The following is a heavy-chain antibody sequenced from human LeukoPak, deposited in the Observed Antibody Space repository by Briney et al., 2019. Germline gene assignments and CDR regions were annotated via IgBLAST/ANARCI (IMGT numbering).Heavy chain of an antibody. Sequence: GGSLRLSCAASGFTFSSYGMHWVRQAPGKGLEWVAVIWYGGSNKYYADSVKGRFTISRDNSKNTLYLQMNSLRAEDTAVYYCAKGYYDSSGYYPPPYYYYMDVWGKGTTVTVSS. CDR3: AKGYYDSSGYYPPPYYYYMDV. J-gene: IGHJ6*03. CDR1: GFTFSSYG. CDR2: IWYGGSNK. V-gene: IGHV3-30*02. D-gene: IGHD3-22*01.